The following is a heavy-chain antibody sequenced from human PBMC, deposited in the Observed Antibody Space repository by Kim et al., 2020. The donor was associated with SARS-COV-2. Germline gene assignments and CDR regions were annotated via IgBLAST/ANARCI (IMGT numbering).Heavy chain of an antibody. J-gene: IGHJ4*02. Sequence: ARKFKGRVTITADESTSTAYMELSSLRSEDTAVYYCASYYYDSSGYYSHWGQGTLVTVSS. CDR3: ASYYYDSSGYYSH. V-gene: IGHV1-69*01. D-gene: IGHD3-22*01.